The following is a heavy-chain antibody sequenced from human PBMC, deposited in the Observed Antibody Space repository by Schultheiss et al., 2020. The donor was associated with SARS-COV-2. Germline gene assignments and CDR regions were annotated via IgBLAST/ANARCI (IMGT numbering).Heavy chain of an antibody. Sequence: GGSLRLSCKVSGYTLTELSMHWVRQAPGKGLEWMGGFDPEDGETIYAQKFQGRVTMTEDTSTDTAYMELSSLRSEDTAVYYCAGSSLWGFDYWGQGTLVTVSS. CDR1: GYTLTELS. D-gene: IGHD7-27*01. J-gene: IGHJ4*02. CDR2: FDPEDGET. CDR3: AGSSLWGFDY. V-gene: IGHV1-24*01.